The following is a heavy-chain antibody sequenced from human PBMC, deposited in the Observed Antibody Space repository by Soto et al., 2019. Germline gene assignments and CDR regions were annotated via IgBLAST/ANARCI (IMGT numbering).Heavy chain of an antibody. D-gene: IGHD3-9*01. CDR1: GGSISSYY. CDR2: IYTSGST. Sequence: SETLSLTCTVSGGSISSYYWSWIRQPAGKGLEWIGRIYTSGSTNYNPSLKSRVTISVDTSKNQFSLKLSSVTAADTAVYYCARVKYAILTENWFDPWGQGTLVTVSS. J-gene: IGHJ5*02. CDR3: ARVKYAILTENWFDP. V-gene: IGHV4-4*07.